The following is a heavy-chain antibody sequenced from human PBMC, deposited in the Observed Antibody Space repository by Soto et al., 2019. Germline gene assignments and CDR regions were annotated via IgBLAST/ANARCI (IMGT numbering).Heavy chain of an antibody. D-gene: IGHD1-7*01. Sequence: GGSLRLSCAASGFTFSSYAMSWVRQAPGKGLEWVSAISGSGGSTYYADSVKGRFTISRDNSKNTLYLQMNSLRAEDTAVYYCAKDPRQLELLPRVGNYGMDVWGQGTTVTVSS. J-gene: IGHJ6*02. CDR2: ISGSGGST. CDR1: GFTFSSYA. V-gene: IGHV3-23*01. CDR3: AKDPRQLELLPRVGNYGMDV.